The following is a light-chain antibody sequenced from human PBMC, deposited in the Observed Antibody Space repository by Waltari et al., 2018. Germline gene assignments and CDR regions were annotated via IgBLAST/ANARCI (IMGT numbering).Light chain of an antibody. V-gene: IGKV3-20*01. J-gene: IGKJ1*01. CDR1: QTVSSSY. Sequence: EIVLTQSPGTLSLSPGERVTLSCRASQTVSSSYLGWYQQKPGQAPSLLIYSASRRAAGIPDRFTGGGSGTDFTLTISKLEPEDFAVYYCQQYGTSPWTFGQGTKVE. CDR3: QQYGTSPWT. CDR2: SAS.